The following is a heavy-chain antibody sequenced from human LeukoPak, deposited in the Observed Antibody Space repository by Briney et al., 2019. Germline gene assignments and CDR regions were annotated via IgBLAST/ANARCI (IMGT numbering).Heavy chain of an antibody. Sequence: SETLSLTCAGYGGSFSGYYWSWIRQPPGKGLEWIGEINHSGSTNYNPSLKSRVTISVDTSKNQFSLKLSSVTAADTAVYYCARGLYDYVWGSYRLHFDYWGQGTLVTVSS. CDR1: GGSFSGYY. D-gene: IGHD3-16*02. J-gene: IGHJ4*02. CDR2: INHSGST. V-gene: IGHV4-34*01. CDR3: ARGLYDYVWGSYRLHFDY.